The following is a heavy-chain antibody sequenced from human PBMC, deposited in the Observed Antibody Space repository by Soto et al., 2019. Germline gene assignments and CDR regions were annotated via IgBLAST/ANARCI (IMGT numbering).Heavy chain of an antibody. CDR2: IYYSGST. CDR1: GGSISSYY. D-gene: IGHD3-3*01. CDR3: ARDRRFSYYGMDV. V-gene: IGHV4-59*01. J-gene: IGHJ6*02. Sequence: SETLSLTCTVSGGSISSYYWSWIRQPPGKGLEWIGYIYYSGSTNYNPSLKSRVTISVDTSKNQFSLKLSSVTAADTAVYYCARDRRFSYYGMDVWGQGTTVTVSS.